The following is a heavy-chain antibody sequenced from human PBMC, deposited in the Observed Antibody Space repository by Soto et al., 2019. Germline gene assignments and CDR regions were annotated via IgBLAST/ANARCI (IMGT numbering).Heavy chain of an antibody. CDR1: GFTVSSNY. D-gene: IGHD3-16*02. V-gene: IGHV3-66*01. J-gene: IGHJ3*02. CDR2: IYSGGTT. Sequence: GGSLRLSCAASGFTVSSNYMSWVRQAPGKGLEWVSVIYSGGTTYYADSVKGRFTISRDNSKNTLYLQMNSLRAEDTAVYYCARDGHTFTFGGVVVKYAFDIWGQGTMVT. CDR3: ARDGHTFTFGGVVVKYAFDI.